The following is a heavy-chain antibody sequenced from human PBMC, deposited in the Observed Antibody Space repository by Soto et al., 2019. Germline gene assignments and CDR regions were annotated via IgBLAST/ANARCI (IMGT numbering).Heavy chain of an antibody. J-gene: IGHJ4*02. Sequence: EVHLVESGGGLVQPGGSLRLSCAASGFTFSSYSLNWVRQAPGKGLEWVSYITSSGTTVYYADSVRGRFTISSDNAKTTLYLQTTSLRDDDTVVYYCARGSSNWAYYFDVWGQGTLVTVSS. V-gene: IGHV3-48*02. D-gene: IGHD6-13*01. CDR3: ARGSSNWAYYFDV. CDR2: ITSSGTTV. CDR1: GFTFSSYS.